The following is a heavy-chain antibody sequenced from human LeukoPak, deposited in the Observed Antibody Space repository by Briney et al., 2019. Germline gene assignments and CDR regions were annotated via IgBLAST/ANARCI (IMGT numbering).Heavy chain of an antibody. CDR2: IHGSGST. D-gene: IGHD2-8*01. Sequence: PSETLSLTCTVSGGSISGYFCSWVWQPAGEGLEWMGRIHGSGSTNFNPSLNSRVTLSLDMSKNQIYLKLSSVTAADTAVYYCARGAVTNDFQHWGQGNLVTVSS. CDR3: ARGAVTNDFQH. V-gene: IGHV4-4*07. J-gene: IGHJ1*01. CDR1: GGSISGYF.